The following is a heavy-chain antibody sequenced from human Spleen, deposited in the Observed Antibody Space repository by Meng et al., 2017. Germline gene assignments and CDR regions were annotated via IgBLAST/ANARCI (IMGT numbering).Heavy chain of an antibody. Sequence: EAQTVESGGGLVKPGESQRFSCAASGLSFRDARMRWVRQAPGKGLEWVSGISGSGAGTYYADSVKGRFIIPRDNSKNTLYLQMNSLRAEDTAVYYCASYSGDYWGQGTLVTVSS. CDR2: ISGSGAGT. V-gene: IGHV3-23*04. CDR3: ASYSGDY. CDR1: GLSFRDAR. J-gene: IGHJ4*02. D-gene: IGHD3-16*02.